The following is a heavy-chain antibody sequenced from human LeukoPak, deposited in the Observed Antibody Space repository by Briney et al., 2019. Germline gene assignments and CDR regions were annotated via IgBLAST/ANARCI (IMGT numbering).Heavy chain of an antibody. CDR3: ATGYSSGWTWYNWFDP. CDR1: GYTLTELS. V-gene: IGHV1-24*01. D-gene: IGHD6-19*01. CDR2: FDPEDGET. Sequence: ASVKVSCKVSGYTLTELSMHWVRQAPGKGLEWMGGFDPEDGETIYAQKFQGRVTMTEDTSTDTAYMELSSLRSEETAVYYCATGYSSGWTWYNWFDPWGQGTLVTVSS. J-gene: IGHJ5*02.